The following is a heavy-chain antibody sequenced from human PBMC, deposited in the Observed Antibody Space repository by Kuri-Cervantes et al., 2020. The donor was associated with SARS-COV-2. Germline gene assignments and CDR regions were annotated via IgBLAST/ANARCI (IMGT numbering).Heavy chain of an antibody. CDR1: GFTFDDYA. V-gene: IGHV3-43D*03. J-gene: IGHJ4*02. CDR2: ISWDGGST. Sequence: GGSLRLSCAASGFTFDDYAMHWVRQAPGKGPEWVSLISWDGGSTYYADSVKGRFTISRDNSKNSLYLQMNSLRAEDTALYYCAKDRDLVLDYWGQGTLVTVSS. D-gene: IGHD2-8*02. CDR3: AKDRDLVLDY.